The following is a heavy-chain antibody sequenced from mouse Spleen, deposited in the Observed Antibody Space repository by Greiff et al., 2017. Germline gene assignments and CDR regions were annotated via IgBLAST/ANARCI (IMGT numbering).Heavy chain of an antibody. CDR2: INPYNGGT. J-gene: IGHJ2*01. Sequence: EVQLQQSGPVLVKPGASVKMSCKASGYTFTDYYMNWVKQSHGKSLEWIGVINPYNGGTSYNQKFKGKATLTVDKSSSTAYMELNSLTSEDSAVYYCARSVNWDDFDYWGQGTTLTVSS. CDR1: GYTFTDYY. V-gene: IGHV1-19*01. CDR3: ARSVNWDDFDY. D-gene: IGHD4-1*01.